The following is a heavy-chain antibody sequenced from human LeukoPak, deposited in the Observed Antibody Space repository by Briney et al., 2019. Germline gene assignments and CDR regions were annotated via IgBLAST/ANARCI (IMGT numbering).Heavy chain of an antibody. D-gene: IGHD2-15*01. Sequence: SETLSLTCTVSGGSIRSDYWSWIRQPPGKGLEWIGYIYYSGSTNYNPSLKSRVTISVDTSKNQFSLKLSSVTAADTAVYYCAREGYCSGGSCHNWFDPWGQGTLVTVSS. CDR3: AREGYCSGGSCHNWFDP. J-gene: IGHJ5*02. CDR1: GGSIRSDY. CDR2: IYYSGST. V-gene: IGHV4-59*01.